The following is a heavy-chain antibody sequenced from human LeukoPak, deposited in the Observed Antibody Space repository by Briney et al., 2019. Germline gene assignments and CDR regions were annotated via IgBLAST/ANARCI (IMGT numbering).Heavy chain of an antibody. CDR1: GFTFSSYA. J-gene: IGHJ4*02. CDR3: ARAAWGYYYDSSGYDY. Sequence: GGSLRLSCAASGFTFSSYAMHWVRQAPGKGLEYVSAISSNGGSTYYANSVKGRFTISRDNSKNALYLQMGSLRAEDMAVYHCARAAWGYYYDSSGYDYWGQGTLVTVSS. D-gene: IGHD3-22*01. V-gene: IGHV3-64*01. CDR2: ISSNGGST.